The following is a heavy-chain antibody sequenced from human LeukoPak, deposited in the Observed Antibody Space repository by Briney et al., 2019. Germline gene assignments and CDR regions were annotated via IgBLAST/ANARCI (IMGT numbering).Heavy chain of an antibody. J-gene: IGHJ4*02. V-gene: IGHV1-69*04. Sequence: GASVKVSCKASGGTFSSYAISWVRQAPGQGLEWMGRIIPILGIANHAQKFLGRVTITADKSTSTAYMELSSLRSEDTAVYYCASIPTGYYYDSSGSTDYWGQGTLVTVSS. CDR2: IIPILGIA. CDR3: ASIPTGYYYDSSGSTDY. CDR1: GGTFSSYA. D-gene: IGHD3-22*01.